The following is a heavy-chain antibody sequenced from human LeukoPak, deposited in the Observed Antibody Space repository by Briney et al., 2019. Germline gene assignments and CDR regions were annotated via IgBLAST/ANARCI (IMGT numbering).Heavy chain of an antibody. CDR3: ARADYYDSSGYDPREYFQH. D-gene: IGHD3-22*01. V-gene: IGHV4-39*06. Sequence: PSETLSLTCTVSGVSISSSSYYWGWLRQPPGKGLEWIVSIYYSGSTYYNPSLKSRVTISVDTSKNQFPLKLSSVTAADTAVYYCARADYYDSSGYDPREYFQHWGQGTLVTVSS. CDR1: GVSISSSSYY. CDR2: IYYSGST. J-gene: IGHJ1*01.